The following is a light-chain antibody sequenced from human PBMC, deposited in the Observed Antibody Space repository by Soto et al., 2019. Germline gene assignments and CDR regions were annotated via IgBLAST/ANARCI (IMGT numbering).Light chain of an antibody. CDR3: SSYTSSSTLLYV. CDR1: SSDVCGYNY. V-gene: IGLV2-14*01. CDR2: DVS. J-gene: IGLJ1*01. Sequence: QSVLTQPASVSGSPGRSITISCTGTSSDVCGYNYVSWYQQHPGKAPKLMIYDVSNRPSGVSNRFSGSKSGNTASLTISGLQAEDEADYYCSSYTSSSTLLYVFGTGTKVTLL.